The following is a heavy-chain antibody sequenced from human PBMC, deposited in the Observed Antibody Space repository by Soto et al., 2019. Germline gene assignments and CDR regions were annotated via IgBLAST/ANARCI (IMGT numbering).Heavy chain of an antibody. CDR2: IYYSGST. D-gene: IGHD2-15*01. Sequence: QVQLQESGPGLVKPSQTLSLTCTVSGGSISSGGYYWSWIRQHPGKGLEWIGYIYYSGSTYYNPSLKSRVTISVDTSKNQFSLKLSSVTAADTAVYYCARSDCSGGSCYHKVDYWGQGTLVTVSS. CDR1: GGSISSGGYY. CDR3: ARSDCSGGSCYHKVDY. V-gene: IGHV4-31*03. J-gene: IGHJ4*02.